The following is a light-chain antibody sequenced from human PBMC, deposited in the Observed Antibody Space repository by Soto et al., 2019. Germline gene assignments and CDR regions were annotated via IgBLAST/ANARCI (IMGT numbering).Light chain of an antibody. CDR2: DVS. Sequence: DIQMTQSPSTLSASVGARVTITCRASQIISSWLAWYQQKPGKAPKLLIYDVSSLESGVPSRFSGSGSGTEFTLTISSLQPDDSATYYCQQYNTFWTFGQGTKVEIK. CDR1: QIISSW. J-gene: IGKJ1*01. CDR3: QQYNTFWT. V-gene: IGKV1-5*01.